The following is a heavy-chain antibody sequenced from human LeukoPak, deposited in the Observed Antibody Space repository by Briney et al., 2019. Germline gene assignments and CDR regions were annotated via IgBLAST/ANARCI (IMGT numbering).Heavy chain of an antibody. CDR1: GFTFSSYS. J-gene: IGHJ3*02. V-gene: IGHV3-21*01. CDR3: ARDEAVDDAFDI. D-gene: IGHD6-19*01. CDR2: ISSSSSSNI. Sequence: GGSLRLSCAASGFTFSSYSMNWVRQAPGKGLEWVSSISSSSSSNIYYADSVKVRFTISRDNAKNSLDLQMNSLRAEDTAVYYCARDEAVDDAFDIWGQGTMVTVSS.